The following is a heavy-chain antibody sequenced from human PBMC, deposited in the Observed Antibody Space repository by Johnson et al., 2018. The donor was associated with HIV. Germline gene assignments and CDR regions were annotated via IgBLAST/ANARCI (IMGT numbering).Heavy chain of an antibody. CDR1: GFTFSSYA. CDR2: ISYDGSNK. V-gene: IGHV3-30-3*01. J-gene: IGHJ3*02. D-gene: IGHD2/OR15-2a*01. CDR3: ARDSQIYGEAGDAFAI. Sequence: QVQLVESGGGVVQPGRSLRLSCAASGFTFSSYAMHWVRQAPGKGMEWVAVISYDGSNKYYADSVKGRFTISRDNSQNTLYLQMNGLRADDTAVDYCARDSQIYGEAGDAFAIWGQGTMVTVSS.